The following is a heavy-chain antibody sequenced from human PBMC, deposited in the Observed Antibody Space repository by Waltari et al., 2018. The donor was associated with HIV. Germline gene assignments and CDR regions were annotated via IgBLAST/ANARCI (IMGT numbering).Heavy chain of an antibody. CDR1: GFTFDDYA. D-gene: IGHD1-26*01. CDR3: AKEGADSGSYLGS. V-gene: IGHV3-9*01. Sequence: EVQLVESGGGLVQPGRSLRLSCAASGFTFDDYAMHWVRQAPGKGLEWVSGISWNSGSIGYADSVKCRFTISRDNAKNSLYLQMNSLRAEDTALYYCAKEGADSGSYLGSWGQGTLVTVSS. J-gene: IGHJ4*02. CDR2: ISWNSGSI.